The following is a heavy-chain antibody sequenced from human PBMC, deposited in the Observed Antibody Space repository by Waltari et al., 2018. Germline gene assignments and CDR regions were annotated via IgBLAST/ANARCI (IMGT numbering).Heavy chain of an antibody. D-gene: IGHD6-13*01. Sequence: QVQLVQSGAEVKKPGASVKVSCKASGYTFTGYYMHWVRQAPGQGLEWMGRLNTNRGGKPTAEKFRGGVTMPRKTTITTAYMALSRLRSDDTAVYYCARSLSRQPLVLLHFDYWGQGTLVTVSS. J-gene: IGHJ4*02. V-gene: IGHV1-2*02. CDR1: GYTFTGYY. CDR2: LNTNRGGK. CDR3: ARSLSRQPLVLLHFDY.